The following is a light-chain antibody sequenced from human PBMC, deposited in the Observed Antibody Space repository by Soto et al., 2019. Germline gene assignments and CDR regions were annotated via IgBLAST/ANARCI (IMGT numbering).Light chain of an antibody. CDR3: TSYTSSSTWV. J-gene: IGLJ3*02. V-gene: IGLV2-14*01. Sequence: QSVLTQPASVSGSPGQSITISCTGTSSDVGGYNYVSWYQQHPGKAPKLMIYEVTNRPSGVSNRFSGSMSGNTASLTISGLQPEDEADYYCTSYTSSSTWVFGGGTKLTVL. CDR2: EVT. CDR1: SSDVGGYNY.